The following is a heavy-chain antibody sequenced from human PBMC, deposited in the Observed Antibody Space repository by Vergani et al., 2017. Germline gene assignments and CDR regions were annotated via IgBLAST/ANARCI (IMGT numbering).Heavy chain of an antibody. CDR2: INPIDSKI. V-gene: IGHV5-51*01. Sequence: EVMLVPSGAEVKTPGESLMISCTSSESSFISNELAWVRQMSGKGLQWMGNINPIDSKIAYSPSFQGQAIMSLDKSITTAYLQWRSLKASDTAIYYCTRHVPCGDGAVFHFDHWGQGTQVTFSS. D-gene: IGHD2-21*01. CDR1: ESSFISNE. J-gene: IGHJ4*02. CDR3: TRHVPCGDGAVFHFDH.